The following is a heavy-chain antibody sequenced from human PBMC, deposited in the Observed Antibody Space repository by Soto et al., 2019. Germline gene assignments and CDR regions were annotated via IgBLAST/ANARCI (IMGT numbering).Heavy chain of an antibody. J-gene: IGHJ3*02. Sequence: SETLSLTCTVSGGSISSGDYYWSWIRQPPGKGLEWIGYIYYRGSTYYNPSLKSRVTISVDTSKNQFSLKLSSVTAEDTAVYYCAVYYSGRRHTLGAFDIWGQGTMVTVSS. D-gene: IGHD1-26*01. CDR3: AVYYSGRRHTLGAFDI. V-gene: IGHV4-30-4*01. CDR2: IYYRGST. CDR1: GGSISSGDYY.